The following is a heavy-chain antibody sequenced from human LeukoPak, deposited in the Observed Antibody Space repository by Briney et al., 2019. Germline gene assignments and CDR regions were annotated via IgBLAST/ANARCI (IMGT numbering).Heavy chain of an antibody. CDR1: GGSISSGAYY. Sequence: PSQTLSLTCTVSGGSISSGAYYWNWIRQHPGKGLEWIGYIYYSGSTYYNPSLKSRVTMSVDTSKNQFSLKLSSVTAADTAVYYCAREGGPYRPLDYSGQGTLVTVAS. CDR2: IYYSGST. CDR3: AREGGPYRPLDY. V-gene: IGHV4-31*03. J-gene: IGHJ4*02.